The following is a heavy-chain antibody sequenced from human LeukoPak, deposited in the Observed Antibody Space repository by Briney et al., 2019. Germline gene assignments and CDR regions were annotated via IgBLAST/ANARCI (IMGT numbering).Heavy chain of an antibody. V-gene: IGHV4-61*02. J-gene: IGHJ4*02. CDR2: IYTSGST. Sequence: PSETLSLTCTVSGGSISSGSYYWSWIRQPGGKGLEWIGRIYTSGSTNYNPSLKSRVTISVDTSKNQFSLKLSSVTAADTTVYYCAREGAFSSGWPAIFDYWGQGTLVTVSS. CDR1: GGSISSGSYY. D-gene: IGHD6-19*01. CDR3: AREGAFSSGWPAIFDY.